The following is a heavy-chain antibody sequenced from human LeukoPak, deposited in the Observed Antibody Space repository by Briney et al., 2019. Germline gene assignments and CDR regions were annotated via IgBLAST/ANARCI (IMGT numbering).Heavy chain of an antibody. V-gene: IGHV2-5*02. CDR2: IYWDDDK. CDR1: GFSLSTSGVG. CDR3: ATCSTTSCFDAVDI. Sequence: SGPTQVNPTQTLTLTCTVSGFSLSTSGVGVGWIRQPPEKALEWLALIYWDDDKRYSPSLKNRLTITKDTSKNQVVLTMTNMDPVDTATYYSATCSTTSCFDAVDIWVQGTMVTVSS. J-gene: IGHJ3*02. D-gene: IGHD2-2*01.